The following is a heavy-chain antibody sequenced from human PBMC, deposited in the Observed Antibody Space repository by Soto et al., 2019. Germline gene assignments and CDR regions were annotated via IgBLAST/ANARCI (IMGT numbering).Heavy chain of an antibody. Sequence: GSLRLSCAASGFTFSSYGMHWVRQAPGKGLEWVAVIWYDGSNKYYADSVKGRFTISRDNSKNTLYLQMNSLRAEDTAVYYCARDLGYSGYDFAYYYYGMDVWGQATTDTVSS. CDR3: ARDLGYSGYDFAYYYYGMDV. V-gene: IGHV3-33*01. CDR2: IWYDGSNK. D-gene: IGHD5-12*01. CDR1: GFTFSSYG. J-gene: IGHJ6*02.